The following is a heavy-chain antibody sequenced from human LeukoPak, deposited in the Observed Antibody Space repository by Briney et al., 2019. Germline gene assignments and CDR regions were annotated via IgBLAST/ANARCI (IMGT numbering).Heavy chain of an antibody. CDR2: INHSGST. J-gene: IGHJ1*01. Sequence: SETLSLTCAVYGGSFSGYYCSWIRQPPGKGLEWIGEINHSGSTNYNPPLKSRVNISVDTSKNQFSLKLSSVTAADTAVYYCARVTAVAGNAEYFQHWGQGTLVTVSS. D-gene: IGHD6-19*01. CDR1: GGSFSGYY. V-gene: IGHV4-34*01. CDR3: ARVTAVAGNAEYFQH.